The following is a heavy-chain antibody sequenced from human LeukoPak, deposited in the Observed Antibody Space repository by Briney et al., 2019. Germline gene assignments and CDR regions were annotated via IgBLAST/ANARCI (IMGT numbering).Heavy chain of an antibody. CDR2: IIPIFGTA. D-gene: IGHD5-12*01. J-gene: IGHJ4*02. V-gene: IGHV1-69*13. CDR3: ASPRLRSLGKLDF. CDR1: GGTFSSYA. Sequence: GASVKVSCKASGGTFSSYAISWVRQAPGQGLEWMGGIIPIFGTASYAQKFQGRVTITADESTSTAYMELSSLRSEDTAVYYCASPRLRSLGKLDFWGQGTLVTVSS.